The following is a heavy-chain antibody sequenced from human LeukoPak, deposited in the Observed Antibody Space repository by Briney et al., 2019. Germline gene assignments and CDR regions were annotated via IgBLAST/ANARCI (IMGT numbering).Heavy chain of an antibody. CDR2: ISSSSSYI. Sequence: GGSLRLSCAASGFTFSSYSMNWVRQAPGKGLEWVSSISSSSSYIYYADSVEGRFTISRDNAKNSLYLQMNSLRAEDTAVYYCARDSKQLVRTLNYWGQGTLVTVSS. CDR1: GFTFSSYS. V-gene: IGHV3-21*01. J-gene: IGHJ4*02. CDR3: ARDSKQLVRTLNY. D-gene: IGHD6-6*01.